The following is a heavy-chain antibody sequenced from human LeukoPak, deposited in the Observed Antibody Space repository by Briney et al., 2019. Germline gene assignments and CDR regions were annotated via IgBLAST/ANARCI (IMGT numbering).Heavy chain of an antibody. CDR3: ARDKGTLNDAFDI. CDR1: GGSFSGYF. J-gene: IGHJ3*02. Sequence: SETLSLTCAVYGGSFSGYFWSWIRQPPGKGLEWIGEINHSGSTNYNPSLKSRVTISVDTSKNQFSLKLSSVTAADTAVYYCARDKGTLNDAFDIWGQGTMVTVSS. CDR2: INHSGST. V-gene: IGHV4-34*01. D-gene: IGHD1-7*01.